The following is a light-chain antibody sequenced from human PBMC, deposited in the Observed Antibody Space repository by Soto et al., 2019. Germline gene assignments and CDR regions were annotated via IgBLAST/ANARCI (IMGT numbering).Light chain of an antibody. CDR2: EVS. CDR3: SSYAGSNNYV. Sequence: QSVLTQPPSASGSPGQSVTISCTGTSSDVGAYNYLSWYQQHPGKAPKLMIYEVSKRPSGVPDRFSGSNSGNTASLTVSGXXAEDXXDYYCSSYAGSNNYVFGTGTKVTVL. CDR1: SSDVGAYNY. J-gene: IGLJ1*01. V-gene: IGLV2-8*01.